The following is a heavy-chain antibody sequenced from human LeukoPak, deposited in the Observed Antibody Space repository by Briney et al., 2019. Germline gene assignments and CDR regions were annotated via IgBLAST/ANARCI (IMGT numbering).Heavy chain of an antibody. D-gene: IGHD3-9*01. CDR1: GFTFNSYG. V-gene: IGHV3-48*01. J-gene: IGHJ4*02. CDR2: INSVGGTT. Sequence: GGSLRLSCAASGFTFNSYGMNWFRQAPGKGLEWISYINSVGGTTFYADSVKGRFTITRDNAKNSLYLQMNSLRAEDTAVYYCARGFDWGPNYFDYWGQGTLVTVSS. CDR3: ARGFDWGPNYFDY.